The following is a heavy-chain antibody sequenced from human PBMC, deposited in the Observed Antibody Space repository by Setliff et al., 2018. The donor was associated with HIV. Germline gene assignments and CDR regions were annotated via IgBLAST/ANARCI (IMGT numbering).Heavy chain of an antibody. CDR1: GFPFSLYR. V-gene: IGHV3-48*04. D-gene: IGHD5-12*01. CDR3: ASTGYSGYSDY. CDR2: ISSSGGTI. J-gene: IGHJ4*02. Sequence: GGSLRLSCAASGFPFSLYRMNWVRQAPGKGLEWVSYISSSGGTIYYADSVKGRFTISRDNAKNSLYLQMNSLRAEDTAVYYCASTGYSGYSDYWGQGTLVTVSS.